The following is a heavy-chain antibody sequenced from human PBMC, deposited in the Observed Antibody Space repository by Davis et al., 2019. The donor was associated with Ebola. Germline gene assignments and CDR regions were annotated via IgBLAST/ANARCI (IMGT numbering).Heavy chain of an antibody. D-gene: IGHD6-19*01. CDR2: LSGSGTYT. J-gene: IGHJ4*01. V-gene: IGHV3-11*06. Sequence: GESLKTSCAASGFTFSDYYMTWIRQAPGKGLEWVSYLSGSGTYTNSADSVKGRFTISRDNAKNSLYLQMSSLGVDDTAVYYCARGRVAVAGTPFDYWGHGTLVTVSS. CDR3: ARGRVAVAGTPFDY. CDR1: GFTFSDYY.